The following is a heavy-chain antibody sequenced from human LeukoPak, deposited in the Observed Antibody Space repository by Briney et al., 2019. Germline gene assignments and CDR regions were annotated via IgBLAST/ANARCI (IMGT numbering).Heavy chain of an antibody. CDR3: AKGFYNSGTSLSALDD. V-gene: IGHV3-23*01. D-gene: IGHD3-10*01. Sequence: GGSLRLSCGASGFTFSSYPMSWVRQAPRKGLEWVSVSSGSDGTTKYADSVKGRFTISRDNSKNTLSLQMNSLRAEDTAVYYCAKGFYNSGTSLSALDDWGQGTLVTVSS. J-gene: IGHJ4*02. CDR1: GFTFSSYP. CDR2: SSGSDGTT.